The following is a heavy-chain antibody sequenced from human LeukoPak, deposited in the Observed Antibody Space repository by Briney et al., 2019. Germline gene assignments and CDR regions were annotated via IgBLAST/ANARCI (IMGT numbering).Heavy chain of an antibody. D-gene: IGHD1-26*01. CDR3: ARRTGSTSLDY. CDR2: ISYDGSTK. J-gene: IGHJ4*02. V-gene: IGHV3-30*01. CDR1: GFSFSSYA. Sequence: GGSLRLSCAASGFSFSSYAMHWVCQAPGKGLEWVAVISYDGSTKYYGDSVKGRFTISRDNSNNTLYLQMNSLRAEDTAVYYCARRTGSTSLDYWGQGTLVTVSS.